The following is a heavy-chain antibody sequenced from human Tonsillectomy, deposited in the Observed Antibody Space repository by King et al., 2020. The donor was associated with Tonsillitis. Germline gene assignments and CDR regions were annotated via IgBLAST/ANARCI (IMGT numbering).Heavy chain of an antibody. D-gene: IGHD3-22*01. CDR2: ISKSGIYI. CDR1: GFTFSNYS. Sequence: VQLVESGGGLVKPGGSLRLSCVASGFTFSNYSMHWVRQAPGKGLEWVSSISKSGIYIYYADSVKGRFTISRDNAKNSLYLQMNSLRAEDTAVYYCARSADYYDSSGYSYWGQGTLVTVSS. CDR3: ARSADYYDSSGYSY. J-gene: IGHJ4*02. V-gene: IGHV3-21*01.